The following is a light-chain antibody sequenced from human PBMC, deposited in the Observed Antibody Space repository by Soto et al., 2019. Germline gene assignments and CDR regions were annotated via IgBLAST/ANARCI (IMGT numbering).Light chain of an antibody. V-gene: IGKV1-39*01. CDR2: AAS. Sequence: IQMTQPPSSLSASVGDRVTITCRASQSISSYLNWYQQKPGTAPKLLIYAASSLQSGVPSRFSGSGSGTDVTLTISSLRPGDLATYYCQQSYRTPRPVGRGTKVEIK. J-gene: IGKJ1*01. CDR1: QSISSY. CDR3: QQSYRTPRP.